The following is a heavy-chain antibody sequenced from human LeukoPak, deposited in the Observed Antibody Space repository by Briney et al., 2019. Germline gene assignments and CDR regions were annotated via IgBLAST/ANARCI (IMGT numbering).Heavy chain of an antibody. CDR2: ISSNGGST. CDR1: GFTFSSYA. Sequence: PGGSLRLSCAASGFTFSSYAMHWVRQAPGKGLEYVSAISSNGGSTYYANSVKGRFTISRDNSKNTLYLQMGSLRAEDMAVYYCARAGLWFGELLYYDYWGQGTLVTVSS. V-gene: IGHV3-64*01. D-gene: IGHD3-10*01. J-gene: IGHJ4*02. CDR3: ARAGLWFGELLYYDY.